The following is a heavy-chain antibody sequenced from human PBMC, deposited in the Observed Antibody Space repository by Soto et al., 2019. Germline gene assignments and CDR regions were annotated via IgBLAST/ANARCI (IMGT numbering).Heavy chain of an antibody. J-gene: IGHJ4*02. D-gene: IGHD4-17*01. CDR1: GGSISSGGYS. Sequence: SETLSLTCAVSGGSISSGGYSWSWIRRPPGKGLEWIGYIYHSGSTYYNPSLKSRVTISVDRSKNQFSLKLSSVTAADTAVYYCARAYYGSLDYWGQGTLVTVSS. CDR3: ARAYYGSLDY. V-gene: IGHV4-30-2*01. CDR2: IYHSGST.